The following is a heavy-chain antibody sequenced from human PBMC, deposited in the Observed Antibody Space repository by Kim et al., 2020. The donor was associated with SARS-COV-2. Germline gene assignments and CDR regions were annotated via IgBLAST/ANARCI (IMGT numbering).Heavy chain of an antibody. CDR2: IIPIFGTA. D-gene: IGHD1-20*01. V-gene: IGHV1-69*13. Sequence: SVKVSCKASGGTFSSYAISWVRQAPGQGLEWMGGIIPIFGTANYAQKFQGRVTITADESTSTAYMELSSLRSEDTAVYYCARDRRLYNWNDGEDYYYYMDVWGKGTTVTVSS. CDR3: ARDRRLYNWNDGEDYYYYMDV. J-gene: IGHJ6*03. CDR1: GGTFSSYA.